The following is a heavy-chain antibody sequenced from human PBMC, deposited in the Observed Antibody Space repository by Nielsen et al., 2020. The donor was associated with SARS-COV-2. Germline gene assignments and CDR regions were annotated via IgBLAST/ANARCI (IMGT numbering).Heavy chain of an antibody. Sequence: GESLKISCAASRFTFSSYAMSWVRQAPGKGLEWVSAISGSGGSTYYADSVKGRFTISRDNSKNTLYLQMNSLRAEDTAVYYCVRDSSVVIWSGYPVDWGQGTLVTVSS. CDR1: RFTFSSYA. J-gene: IGHJ4*02. CDR3: VRDSSVVIWSGYPVD. D-gene: IGHD3-3*01. V-gene: IGHV3-23*01. CDR2: ISGSGGST.